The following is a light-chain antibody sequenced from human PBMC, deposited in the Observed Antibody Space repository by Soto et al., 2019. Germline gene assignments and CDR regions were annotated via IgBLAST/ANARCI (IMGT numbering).Light chain of an antibody. CDR2: GAS. CDR1: QSVSSSY. V-gene: IGKV3-20*01. J-gene: IGKJ4*01. CDR3: QQYGSSPPGLT. Sequence: ESVLTQSPGTLSLSPGERATLSCRASQSVSSSYLAWYQQKPGQAPRLLIYGASSRATGIPDRFSGSGSGTDFTLTISRLEPEDFAVYYCQQYGSSPPGLTFGGGTKV.